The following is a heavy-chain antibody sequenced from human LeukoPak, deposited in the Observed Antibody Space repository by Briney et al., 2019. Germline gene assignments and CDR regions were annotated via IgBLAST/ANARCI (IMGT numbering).Heavy chain of an antibody. CDR1: GFTFDDYA. V-gene: IGHV3-9*01. Sequence: GGSLRLSCAASGFTFDDYAVHWVRQAPGKGLEWVSGISWNSGSIGYADSVKGRFTISRDNSKNTLYLQMNSLRAEDTAVYYCAKDRDWAVYFDYWGQGTLVTVSS. J-gene: IGHJ4*02. CDR3: AKDRDWAVYFDY. CDR2: ISWNSGSI. D-gene: IGHD3-9*01.